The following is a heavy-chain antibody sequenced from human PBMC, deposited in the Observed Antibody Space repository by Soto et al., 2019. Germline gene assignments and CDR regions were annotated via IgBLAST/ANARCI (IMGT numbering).Heavy chain of an antibody. Sequence: PSETLSLTCAVYGGSFSGYYWSWIRQPPGKGLEWIGEINHSGSTNYNPSLKSRVTISVDTFKNQFSLKLSSVTAADTAVYYCARKKYYYGSGSYYRTYYYYGMDVWGQGTTVTVSS. CDR3: ARKKYYYGSGSYYRTYYYYGMDV. D-gene: IGHD3-10*01. J-gene: IGHJ6*02. CDR2: INHSGST. CDR1: GGSFSGYY. V-gene: IGHV4-34*01.